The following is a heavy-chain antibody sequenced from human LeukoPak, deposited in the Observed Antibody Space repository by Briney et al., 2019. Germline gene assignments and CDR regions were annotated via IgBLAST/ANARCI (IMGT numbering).Heavy chain of an antibody. CDR3: ARGVAAAGTHFDY. CDR2: IYYSGST. CDR1: GGSISSSSYY. V-gene: IGHV4-39*01. Sequence: PSETLSLTCTVSGGSISSSSYYWGWIRQPPGKGLEWIGSIYYSGSTYYNPSLKSRVTISVDTSKNQFSLKLSSVTAADTAVYYCARGVAAAGTHFDYWGQGTLVTVSS. J-gene: IGHJ4*02. D-gene: IGHD6-13*01.